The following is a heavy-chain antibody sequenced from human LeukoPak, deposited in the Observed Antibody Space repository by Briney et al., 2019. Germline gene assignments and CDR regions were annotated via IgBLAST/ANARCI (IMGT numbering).Heavy chain of an antibody. CDR2: INPSGGST. CDR1: GYTFTSYY. Sequence: ASVKVSCKASGYTFTSYYMHWVRQAPGQGLEWMGIINPSGGSTSYAQKFQGRVTMTRDTSTSTVYMELSSLRSEDTAVYYCAYSSSWYLHYYYGMDVWGQGTTVTVSS. CDR3: AYSSSWYLHYYYGMDV. V-gene: IGHV1-46*01. D-gene: IGHD6-13*01. J-gene: IGHJ6*02.